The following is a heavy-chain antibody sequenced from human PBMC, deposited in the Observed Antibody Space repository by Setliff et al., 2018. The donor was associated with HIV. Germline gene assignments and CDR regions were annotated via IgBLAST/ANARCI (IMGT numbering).Heavy chain of an antibody. D-gene: IGHD2-15*01. Sequence: SVKVSCKASGGSFTNNAIIWVRQAPGQGLEWMGGIIPIFDAANYAHRFQDRVTITADESTSTAYMELTSLRSEDTAVYYCVRSLRYCSGGGCSSDWVYDAFDIWGQGTMVTVSS. V-gene: IGHV1-69*13. CDR1: GGSFTNNA. J-gene: IGHJ3*02. CDR3: VRSLRYCSGGGCSSDWVYDAFDI. CDR2: IIPIFDAA.